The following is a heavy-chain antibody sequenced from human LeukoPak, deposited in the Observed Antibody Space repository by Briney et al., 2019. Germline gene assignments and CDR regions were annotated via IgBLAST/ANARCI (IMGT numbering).Heavy chain of an antibody. D-gene: IGHD5-18*01. Sequence: ASVKVSCKXSGYTLTELSMHWVRQAPGKGLEWMGGFDPEDGETIYSQKFQGRVTMTEDTSTDTAYMELSSLRSEDTAVYYCATAPVDTAGMYNWFDPWGQGTLVTVSS. CDR1: GYTLTELS. CDR3: ATAPVDTAGMYNWFDP. CDR2: FDPEDGET. J-gene: IGHJ5*02. V-gene: IGHV1-24*01.